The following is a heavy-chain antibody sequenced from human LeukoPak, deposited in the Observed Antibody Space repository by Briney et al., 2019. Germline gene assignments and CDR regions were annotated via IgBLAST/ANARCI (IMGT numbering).Heavy chain of an antibody. J-gene: IGHJ3*02. CDR3: ARSDVAIGEYSYGPNDAFDI. CDR1: GYTFTSYD. D-gene: IGHD5-18*01. Sequence: ASVKVSCKASGYTFTSYDINWVRQATGQGLEWMGWMNPNSGNTNYAQKLQGRVTMTTDTSTSTAYMELRSLRSDDTAVYYCARSDVAIGEYSYGPNDAFDIWGQGTMVTVSS. CDR2: MNPNSGNT. V-gene: IGHV1-18*01.